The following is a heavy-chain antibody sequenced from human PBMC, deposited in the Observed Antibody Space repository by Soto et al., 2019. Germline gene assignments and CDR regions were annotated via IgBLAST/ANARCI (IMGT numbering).Heavy chain of an antibody. D-gene: IGHD5-12*01. CDR3: ARGGDGYNGYFDY. CDR2: IIPIFDTA. CDR1: GGTFSSYA. V-gene: IGHV1-69*06. J-gene: IGHJ4*02. Sequence: GASVKVSCKASGGTFSSYAISWVRQAPGQGLEWMGGIIPIFDTANYAQKFQGRVTITADKSTSTAYMELSSLRSEDTAVYYCARGGDGYNGYFDYWGQGTLVTVSS.